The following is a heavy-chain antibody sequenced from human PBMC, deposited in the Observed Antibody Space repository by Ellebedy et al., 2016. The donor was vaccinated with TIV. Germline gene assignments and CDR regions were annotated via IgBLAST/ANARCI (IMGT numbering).Heavy chain of an antibody. CDR3: ARDEVVGANRGYQFYGMDV. D-gene: IGHD1-26*01. J-gene: IGHJ6*02. Sequence: PSVKVSCKASGHTFRGYYIHWVRQAPGQGLEWMGWINPNSGGTNYAQKFQGRVTMTTETSISTAYMELSRLRSDDTAMYYCARDEVVGANRGYQFYGMDVWGQGTTVTVSS. CDR1: GHTFRGYY. V-gene: IGHV1-2*02. CDR2: INPNSGGT.